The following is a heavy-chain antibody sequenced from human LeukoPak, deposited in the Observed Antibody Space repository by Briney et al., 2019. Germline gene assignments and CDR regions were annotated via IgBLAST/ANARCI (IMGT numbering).Heavy chain of an antibody. CDR3: AKDLSAASLAGKFDY. Sequence: GGSLRLSCAASGFTFSNAWMSWVRQAPGKGLEWVGRIKSKTDGGTTDYAAPVKGRFTISRDDSKNTLYLQMNSLKTEDTAVYYCAKDLSAASLAGKFDYWGQGTLVTVSS. D-gene: IGHD3-16*01. CDR1: GFTFSNAW. CDR2: IKSKTDGGTT. J-gene: IGHJ4*02. V-gene: IGHV3-15*01.